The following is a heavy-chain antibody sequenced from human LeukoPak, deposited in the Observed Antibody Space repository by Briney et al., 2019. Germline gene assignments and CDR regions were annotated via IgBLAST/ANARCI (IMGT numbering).Heavy chain of an antibody. CDR3: AKDLLWFGELGHAFDI. CDR2: IYSGGST. J-gene: IGHJ3*02. V-gene: IGHV3-53*05. D-gene: IGHD3-10*01. Sequence: GGSLRLSCAASGFTVSSNYMSWVRQAPGKGLEWVSVIYSGGSTYYADSVKGRFTISRDNSKNTLYLQMNSLRAEDTAVYYCAKDLLWFGELGHAFDIWGQGTMVTVSS. CDR1: GFTVSSNY.